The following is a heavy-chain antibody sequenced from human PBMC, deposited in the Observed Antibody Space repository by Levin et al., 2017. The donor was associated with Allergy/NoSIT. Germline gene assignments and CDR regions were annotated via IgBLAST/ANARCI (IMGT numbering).Heavy chain of an antibody. D-gene: IGHD6-19*01. CDR1: GDSISSYY. V-gene: IGHV4-59*01. Sequence: SQTLSLTCTVSGDSISSYYWTWLRQPPGKGLEWIGNVHYSGSTNYNPSLKTRVTISVDTSKNQFSLKLTSMTTADTAVYYCARESLLWERKQWLVLGAFNLWGQGTLVTVSS. CDR3: ARESLLWERKQWLVLGAFNL. J-gene: IGHJ3*01. CDR2: VHYSGST.